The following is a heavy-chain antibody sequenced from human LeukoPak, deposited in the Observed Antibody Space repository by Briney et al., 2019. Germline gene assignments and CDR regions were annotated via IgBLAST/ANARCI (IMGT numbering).Heavy chain of an antibody. CDR1: GFTFSSYA. CDR2: ISYDGSNK. J-gene: IGHJ6*02. D-gene: IGHD3-10*01. Sequence: PGRSLRLSCAASGFTFSSYAMHWVRQAPGKGLEGVVVISYDGSNKYYADSVKGRFTISRDNSKNTLYLQMNSLRAEDTAVYYCARVGVRGVDYYYYGMDVWGQGTTVTVSS. CDR3: ARVGVRGVDYYYYGMDV. V-gene: IGHV3-30*04.